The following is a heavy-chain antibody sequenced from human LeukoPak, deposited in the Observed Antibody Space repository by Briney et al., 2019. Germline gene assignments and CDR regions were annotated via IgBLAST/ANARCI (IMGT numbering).Heavy chain of an antibody. CDR2: IYHSGST. J-gene: IGHJ4*02. V-gene: IGHV4-39*01. D-gene: IGHD3-10*01. CDR3: ARRASGTQHFDN. CDR1: GGSISSRFYY. Sequence: PSETLSLTCSVSGGSISSRFYYWGWIRQPPGKGLEWIGSIYHSGSTYYNPSLKSRVTISVDTPQNQFSLKLSSVTAADTAVYFCARRASGTQHFDNWGQGTLVTVSS.